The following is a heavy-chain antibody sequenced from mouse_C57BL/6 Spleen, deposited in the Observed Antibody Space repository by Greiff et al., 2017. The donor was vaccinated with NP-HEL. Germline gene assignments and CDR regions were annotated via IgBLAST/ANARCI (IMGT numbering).Heavy chain of an antibody. CDR3: AIYGNGKEFAY. CDR1: GYTFTSYW. V-gene: IGHV1-64*01. D-gene: IGHD2-1*01. Sequence: VQLQQSGAELVKPGASVKLSCKASGYTFTSYWMHWVKQRPGQGLEWIGMIHPNSGSTNYNEKFKSKATLTVDKSSSTAYMQLSSLTSEDSAVYYCAIYGNGKEFAYWGQGTLVTVSA. CDR2: IHPNSGST. J-gene: IGHJ3*01.